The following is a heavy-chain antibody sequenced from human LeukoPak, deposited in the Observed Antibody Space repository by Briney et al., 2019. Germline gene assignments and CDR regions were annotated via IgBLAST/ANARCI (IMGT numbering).Heavy chain of an antibody. CDR3: AKLVYCSSTSCLNDAFDI. CDR2: IWYDGSNK. J-gene: IGHJ3*02. CDR1: GFTFSSYG. Sequence: PGGSLRLSCAASGFTFSSYGMHWVRQAPGKGLEWVAVIWYDGSNKYYADSVKGRFTISRDNSKNTLYLQMNSLRAEDTAVYYCAKLVYCSSTSCLNDAFDIWGQGTMVTASS. V-gene: IGHV3-33*06. D-gene: IGHD2-2*01.